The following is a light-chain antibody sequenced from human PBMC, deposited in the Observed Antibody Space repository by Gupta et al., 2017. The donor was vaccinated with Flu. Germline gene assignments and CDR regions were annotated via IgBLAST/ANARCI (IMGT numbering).Light chain of an antibody. V-gene: IGKV1-5*03. CDR3: QQDNNSSWT. Sequence: IQMTQSPSTLSASGGDRVTITCRASQDISTWLSWYQQKPGEAPKGLIYKASTVQSGVPSRFSGSGSETEFTLTITSLQPDDFATYYCQQDNNSSWTFGQGTKVEIK. CDR1: QDISTW. J-gene: IGKJ1*01. CDR2: KAS.